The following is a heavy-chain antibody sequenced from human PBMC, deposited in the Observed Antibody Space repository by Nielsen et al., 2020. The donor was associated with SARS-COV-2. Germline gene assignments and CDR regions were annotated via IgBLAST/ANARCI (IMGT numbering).Heavy chain of an antibody. CDR1: GFSFNNYA. CDR2: ISGSGYTTE. D-gene: IGHD4-17*01. J-gene: IGHJ4*02. Sequence: GESLKISCAASGFSFNNYAMSWVRRDPGRGLEWVSVISGSGYTTEYSADSVKGRFTISRDDSRNTLFLQMNSLTPDDTAVYYCAREASFYVDYAWEESLYLDFWGQGTLVTVSS. CDR3: AREASFYVDYAWEESLYLDF. V-gene: IGHV3-23*01.